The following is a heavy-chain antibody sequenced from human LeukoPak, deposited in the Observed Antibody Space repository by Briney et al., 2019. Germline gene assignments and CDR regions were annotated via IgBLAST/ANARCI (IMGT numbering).Heavy chain of an antibody. V-gene: IGHV4-59*01. Sequence: SETLSLTCTVSGGSISSYYWSWIRQPPGKGLEWIGYIYYSGSTNYNPSLKSRVTVSVDTSKNQFSLKLSSVTAADTAVYYCARSHYDFWSGSGMFDYWGQGTLVTVSS. CDR1: GGSISSYY. CDR3: ARSHYDFWSGSGMFDY. D-gene: IGHD3-3*01. CDR2: IYYSGST. J-gene: IGHJ4*02.